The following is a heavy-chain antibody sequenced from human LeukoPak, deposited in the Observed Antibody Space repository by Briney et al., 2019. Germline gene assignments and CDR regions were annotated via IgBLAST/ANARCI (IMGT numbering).Heavy chain of an antibody. CDR2: ISGSGGST. J-gene: IGHJ4*02. Sequence: GGSLRLSCAASGFTFSSYAMSWVRQAPGKGLEWVSAISGSGGSTYYADSVKGRFTISRDNSKNTLYLHMNSLRAEDTAVYYCAKRVPRYSSGWAFDYWGQGTLVTVSS. D-gene: IGHD6-19*01. CDR1: GFTFSSYA. V-gene: IGHV3-23*01. CDR3: AKRVPRYSSGWAFDY.